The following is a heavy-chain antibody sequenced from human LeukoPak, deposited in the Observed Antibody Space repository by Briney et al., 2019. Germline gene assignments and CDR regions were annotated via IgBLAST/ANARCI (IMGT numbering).Heavy chain of an antibody. CDR1: GFNFIDHA. CDR2: LSSNGGTT. D-gene: IGHD6-25*01. J-gene: IGHJ4*02. CDR3: ARWTAARTLDY. Sequence: GGSLRLSCVGSGFNFIDHAMHWVRQAPGKGLEYVSGLSSNGGTTYYVNSVKGRFTISRDNSKNTLYLQMGSLRVEDMAVYYCARWTAARTLDYWGQGTLVTVSS. V-gene: IGHV3-64*01.